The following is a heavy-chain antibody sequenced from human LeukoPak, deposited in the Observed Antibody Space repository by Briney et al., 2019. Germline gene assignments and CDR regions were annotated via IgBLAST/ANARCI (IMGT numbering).Heavy chain of an antibody. CDR1: GYIFTDYY. J-gene: IGHJ3*02. CDR2: VNPNSGGT. V-gene: IGHV1-2*06. CDR3: ARTGGPDYGDPHDAFDI. D-gene: IGHD4-17*01. Sequence: EASVKVSCKASGYIFTDYYIHWVRQAPGQGLEWMGRVNPNSGGTNFAQKFQGRVTMTRDTSISTAYMELSRLRSDETAVYYCARTGGPDYGDPHDAFDIWGQGTMVTVSS.